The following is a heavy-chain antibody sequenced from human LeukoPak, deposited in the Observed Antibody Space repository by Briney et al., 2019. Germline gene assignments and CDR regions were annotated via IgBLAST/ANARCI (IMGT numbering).Heavy chain of an antibody. CDR3: AKEERSMPAAGRGY. J-gene: IGHJ4*02. V-gene: IGHV4-39*02. D-gene: IGHD6-13*01. CDR1: GGSISSSSYY. CDR2: IYYTGAT. Sequence: SETLSLTCTVSGGSISSSSYYWGWIRQPPGKGLEWIGSIYYTGATYYNPSLKSRVTMSVDASKNQFSLKLSSVTAADTAVYYCAKEERSMPAAGRGYWGQGTLVTVSS.